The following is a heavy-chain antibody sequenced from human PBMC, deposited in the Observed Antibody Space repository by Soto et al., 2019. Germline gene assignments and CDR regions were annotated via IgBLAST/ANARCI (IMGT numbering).Heavy chain of an antibody. CDR3: AKGYGGYFHWFDP. V-gene: IGHV1-3*01. Sequence: QVQLVQSGAEVKKPGASVKVSCKASGYTFTSYAMHWVRQAPGQRLEWMGWINAGNGNTKYSQKFQGRVTITRDTAASTAYMELSSLRSEDTAVYYCAKGYGGYFHWFDPWGQGTRVTVSS. CDR2: INAGNGNT. J-gene: IGHJ5*02. D-gene: IGHD4-17*01. CDR1: GYTFTSYA.